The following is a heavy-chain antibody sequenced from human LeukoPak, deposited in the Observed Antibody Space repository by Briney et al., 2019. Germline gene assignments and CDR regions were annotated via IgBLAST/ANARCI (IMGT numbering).Heavy chain of an antibody. J-gene: IGHJ2*01. CDR3: ARSSSTIHRYFDL. Sequence: SETLSLTCTVSAGSITNYYWSWIRQPPGKGLEWIGYIYYTGSTNYNPSLKSRVSISVDTSKNQFSLKLSSVTAADTATYYCARSSSTIHRYFDLWGRGTLVTVSS. CDR2: IYYTGST. CDR1: AGSITNYY. V-gene: IGHV4-59*08. D-gene: IGHD2-15*01.